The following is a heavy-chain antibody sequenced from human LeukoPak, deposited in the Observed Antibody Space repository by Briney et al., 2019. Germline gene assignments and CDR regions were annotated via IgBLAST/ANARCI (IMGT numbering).Heavy chain of an antibody. Sequence: PGGSLRLSCAASGFTFSDYYMSWIRQAPGKGLEWVSYISSSGSTIYYADSVKGRFTISRDNAKNSLYLQMNSLRAEDTAVYYCARGGEDIVVVPAAGEGYYFDYWGQGTLVTVSS. CDR3: ARGGEDIVVVPAAGEGYYFDY. J-gene: IGHJ4*02. D-gene: IGHD2-2*01. V-gene: IGHV3-11*04. CDR2: ISSSGSTI. CDR1: GFTFSDYY.